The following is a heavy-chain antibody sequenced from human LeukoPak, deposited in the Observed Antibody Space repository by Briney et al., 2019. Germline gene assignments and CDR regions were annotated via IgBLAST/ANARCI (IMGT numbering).Heavy chain of an antibody. J-gene: IGHJ4*02. V-gene: IGHV3-30*04. CDR1: GFTFSSYA. CDR2: ISYGGSNK. CDR3: ARVKGSYYNYFDY. D-gene: IGHD3-10*01. Sequence: GGSLRLSCAASGFTFSSYAMHWVRQAPGKGLEWVAVISYGGSNKYYADSVKGRFTISRDNSKNTLYLQMNSLRAEDTAVYYCARVKGSYYNYFDYWGQGTLVTVSS.